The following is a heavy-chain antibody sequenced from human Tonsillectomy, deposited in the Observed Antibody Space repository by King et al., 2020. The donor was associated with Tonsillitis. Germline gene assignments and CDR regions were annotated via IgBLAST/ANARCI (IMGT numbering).Heavy chain of an antibody. CDR1: GYSFTSYW. D-gene: IGHD3-22*01. CDR3: ASRYDDSNGYYGLYY. V-gene: IGHV5-51*01. Sequence: VQLVESGAEVKKPGESLKISCKGSGYSFTSYWIGWVRQMPGKGLEWMGSIYPGDSDTRYSPSFQGQVTISAVKSISTAYLQWSSLKASDTAMYYCASRYDDSNGYYGLYYWGQGTLVTVSS. J-gene: IGHJ4*02. CDR2: IYPGDSDT.